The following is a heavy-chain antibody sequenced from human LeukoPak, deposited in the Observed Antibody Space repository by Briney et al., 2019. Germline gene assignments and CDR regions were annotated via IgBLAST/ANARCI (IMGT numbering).Heavy chain of an antibody. CDR1: GYTFTSYY. CDR2: INPSGGST. V-gene: IGHV1-46*01. J-gene: IGHJ4*02. D-gene: IGHD5-12*01. Sequence: ASVKVSCKAFGYTFTSYYMHWVRQAPGQGLEWMGIINPSGGSTSYAQKFQGRVTMTGDTSTSTVYMELSSLRSEDTAVYYCARGPGYSGYDSPRFNYWGQGTLVTVSS. CDR3: ARGPGYSGYDSPRFNY.